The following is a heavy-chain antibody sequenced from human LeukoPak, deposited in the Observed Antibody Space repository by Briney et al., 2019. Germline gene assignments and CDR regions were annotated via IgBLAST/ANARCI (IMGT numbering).Heavy chain of an antibody. J-gene: IGHJ4*02. CDR1: GFTFSRYS. CDR3: ARHYHGSGSYWGYFDY. CDR2: ISISSNYI. V-gene: IGHV3-21*04. Sequence: GGSLRLSCAASGFTFSRYSMNWVRQAPGKGLEWVSSISISSNYIYYADSVKGRFTISRDNSKNTLYLQMNSLRAEDTAVYYCARHYHGSGSYWGYFDYWGQGTLVTVSS. D-gene: IGHD3-10*01.